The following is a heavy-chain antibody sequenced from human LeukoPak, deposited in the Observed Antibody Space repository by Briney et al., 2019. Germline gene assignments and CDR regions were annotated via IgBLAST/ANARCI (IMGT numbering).Heavy chain of an antibody. Sequence: ASVKVSCKASGYTFTGYDINWVRQATGQGLEWMGWMNPNSGNTGYAQKFQGRVTMTRNTSISTAYMELSSLRSEDTAVYYCARGVRVVAAAAYYFDNWGQGTLVAVSS. D-gene: IGHD2-15*01. CDR2: MNPNSGNT. V-gene: IGHV1-8*01. J-gene: IGHJ4*02. CDR1: GYTFTGYD. CDR3: ARGVRVVAAAAYYFDN.